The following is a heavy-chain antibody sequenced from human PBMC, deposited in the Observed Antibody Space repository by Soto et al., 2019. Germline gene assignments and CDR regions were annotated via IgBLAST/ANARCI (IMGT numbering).Heavy chain of an antibody. Sequence: ASVKVSCKASGYTFTSYAMHWARQAPGQRLEWMGWINAGNGNTKYSQKFQGRVTITRDTSASTAYMELSSLRSEDTAVNYCARDRVEYSGYDVAFDIWGQGTMVTVSS. CDR2: INAGNGNT. D-gene: IGHD5-12*01. J-gene: IGHJ3*02. CDR1: GYTFTSYA. V-gene: IGHV1-3*01. CDR3: ARDRVEYSGYDVAFDI.